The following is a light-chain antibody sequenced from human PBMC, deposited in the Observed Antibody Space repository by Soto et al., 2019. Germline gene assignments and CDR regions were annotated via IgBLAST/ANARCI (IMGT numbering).Light chain of an antibody. CDR1: QSISNY. CDR2: AAS. J-gene: IGKJ2*01. Sequence: DIQMTQSPSSLSASVGDRVTITCRASQSISNYLNWYQHKPGKAPNLLIYAASTLQSGVPSRFSGSRSGTDFTLTITHLQPEDFASYYCQQSYSSPHTFGQGTKLEIK. CDR3: QQSYSSPHT. V-gene: IGKV1-39*01.